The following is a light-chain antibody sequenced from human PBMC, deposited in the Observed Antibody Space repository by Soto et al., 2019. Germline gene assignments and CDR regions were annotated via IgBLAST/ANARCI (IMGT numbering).Light chain of an antibody. CDR1: QSVTSNY. CDR3: QQYGTSPWT. V-gene: IGKV3-20*01. J-gene: IGKJ1*01. CDR2: GAS. Sequence: EIVLTQSPGTLSLSPGQRATLSCTASQSVTSNYLAWYQQIPGQAPRLLIYGASSRATGIPDRFSGSGSGTDFTLTINRLEPEDFAVYFCQQYGTSPWTFGQGTKVEI.